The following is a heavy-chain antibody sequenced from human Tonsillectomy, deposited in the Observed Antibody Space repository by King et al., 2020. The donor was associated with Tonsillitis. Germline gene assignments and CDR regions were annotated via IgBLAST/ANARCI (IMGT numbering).Heavy chain of an antibody. V-gene: IGHV3-15*04. CDR3: TTIAGGN. CDR1: GFTFSSAW. D-gene: IGHD6-13*01. Sequence: VQLVESGGGLVKPGGSLRLSCAASGFTFSSAWMSWVRQAPGKGLEWVGRIESKTDGGTTDYAAPVKGRFTISRDDSKNTLYLQMNSLKAEDTAVYYFTTIAGGNWGQGTLVAVSS. J-gene: IGHJ4*02. CDR2: IESKTDGGTT.